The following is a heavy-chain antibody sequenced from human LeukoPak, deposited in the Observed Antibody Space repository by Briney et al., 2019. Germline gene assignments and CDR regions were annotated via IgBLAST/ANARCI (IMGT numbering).Heavy chain of an antibody. J-gene: IGHJ4*02. V-gene: IGHV1-8*01. D-gene: IGHD3-3*01. CDR3: ARDIRFLEWLSST. Sequence: ASVKGSCKASGYTFTSYDINWVRQATGQGLEWMGWMNPNSGNTGYAQKFQGRVTMTRNTSIGTAYMELSSLRSEDTAVYYCARDIRFLEWLSSTWGQGTLVTVSS. CDR1: GYTFTSYD. CDR2: MNPNSGNT.